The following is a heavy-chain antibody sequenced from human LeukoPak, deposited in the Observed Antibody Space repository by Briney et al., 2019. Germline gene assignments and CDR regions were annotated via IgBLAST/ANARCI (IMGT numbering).Heavy chain of an antibody. CDR3: ARPGGDAEYLHH. Sequence: ASVKVSCKASGYTFTNYGISWVRQAPGQGLEWMGWISPYNGNTNYVQKFQGRVTMTIDTSTSTAYMELRSLRSDDSAVYFCARPGGDAEYLHHWGQGTLVTVSS. CDR2: ISPYNGNT. J-gene: IGHJ1*01. CDR1: GYTFTNYG. D-gene: IGHD3-16*01. V-gene: IGHV1-18*01.